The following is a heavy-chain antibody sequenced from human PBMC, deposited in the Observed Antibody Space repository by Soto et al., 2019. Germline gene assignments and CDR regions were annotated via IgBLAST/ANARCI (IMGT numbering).Heavy chain of an antibody. J-gene: IGHJ5*02. Sequence: QVQLVQSGAEVKKPGSSVKVSCKASGGTFSSYAISWVRQAPGQGLEWMGGIIPIFGTANYAQKFQGRVTISADKSTSTAYMGLGSLRSEDTAVYYCARGQEGGQASWFDPWGQGTLVTVSS. D-gene: IGHD3-16*01. CDR2: IIPIFGTA. V-gene: IGHV1-69*06. CDR1: GGTFSSYA. CDR3: ARGQEGGQASWFDP.